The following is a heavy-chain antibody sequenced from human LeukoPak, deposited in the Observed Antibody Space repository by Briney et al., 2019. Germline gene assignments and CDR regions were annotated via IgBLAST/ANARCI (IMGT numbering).Heavy chain of an antibody. J-gene: IGHJ4*02. CDR1: GYNFTNYG. CDR3: ARAPSFGDYGGDY. Sequence: ASVKVSCKASGYNFTNYGVSWVRQAPGQGLEGMGWISVYSGETNYAQRLQGRLTISTDTSSNTAYLELRSLTSDDTAVYYCARAPSFGDYGGDYWGQGTLVTVSS. D-gene: IGHD4-17*01. V-gene: IGHV1-18*01. CDR2: ISVYSGET.